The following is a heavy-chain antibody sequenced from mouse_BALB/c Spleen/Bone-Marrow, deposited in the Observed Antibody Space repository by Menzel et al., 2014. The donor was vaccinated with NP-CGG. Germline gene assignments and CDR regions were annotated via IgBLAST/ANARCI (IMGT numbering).Heavy chain of an antibody. V-gene: IGHV1S132*01. CDR1: GYTFTNYW. Sequence: QVNLKECGAEVVKPGASVKLSCKTSGYTFTNYWIQWVKQRPGQGLGWIGEIFPGTDTSYYNEKFKDKATLTVDTSSSTDYIQLSNLKSEDSAVYFCARYYVYKEASWLNYWGQGTPITVST. CDR3: ARYYVYKEASWLNY. J-gene: IGHJ4*01. CDR2: IFPGTDTS. D-gene: IGHD1-1*02.